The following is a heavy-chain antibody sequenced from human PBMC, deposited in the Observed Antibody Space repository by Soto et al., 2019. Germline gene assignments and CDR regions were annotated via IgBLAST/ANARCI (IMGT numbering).Heavy chain of an antibody. CDR2: ISSGSEYI. D-gene: IGHD6-13*01. V-gene: IGHV3-21*01. CDR1: GFTFSSYG. J-gene: IGHJ6*02. Sequence: EMQLVESGGGLVKPGASLRLSCAASGFTFSSYGMNWVRQAPGKGLEWVSSISSGSEYIYYADSLKGRLTISRDNARNSLYLQLNSLRAEDTAVYYCATDGAAGSVMEVWGQGTTVTVSS. CDR3: ATDGAAGSVMEV.